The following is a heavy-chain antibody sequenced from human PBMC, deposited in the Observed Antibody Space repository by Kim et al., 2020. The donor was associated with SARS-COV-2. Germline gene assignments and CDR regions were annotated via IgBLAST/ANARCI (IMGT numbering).Heavy chain of an antibody. J-gene: IGHJ3*02. Sequence: SETLSLTCTVSGGSISSSSYYWGWIRQPPGKGLEWIGIIYYSGSTYYNPSLKSRVTISVDTSKNQFSLKLSSVTAADTAVYYCARQRKQWLVQDAFDIWGQGTMVTVSS. CDR3: ARQRKQWLVQDAFDI. V-gene: IGHV4-39*01. CDR1: GGSISSSSYY. D-gene: IGHD6-19*01. CDR2: IYYSGST.